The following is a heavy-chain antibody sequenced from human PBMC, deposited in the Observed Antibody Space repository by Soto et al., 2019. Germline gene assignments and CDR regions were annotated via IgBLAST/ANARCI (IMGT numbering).Heavy chain of an antibody. CDR2: ISGSGNKT. J-gene: IGHJ4*02. Sequence: EVQLLESGGGLVQPGGSLRLSCGVSGFTFSTYAMSWVRQAPGKGLEWVSAISGSGNKTFYADSVKGRFTISRDNSKNTLHLHMSCLRVEDTAVYYCVRGVRLHFDLWGQGTLVTVSS. CDR3: VRGVRLHFDL. CDR1: GFTFSTYA. V-gene: IGHV3-23*01.